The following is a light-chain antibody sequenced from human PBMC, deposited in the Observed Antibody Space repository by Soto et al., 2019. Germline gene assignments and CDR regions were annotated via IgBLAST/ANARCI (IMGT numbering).Light chain of an antibody. CDR1: QSVSSY. V-gene: IGKV3-11*01. CDR2: DAS. CDR3: QQRSNWPPYT. Sequence: EIVLTQSPATLSLSPGERATLSCRASQSVSSYLAWYQQKPGQAPRLLIYDASNRATGIPARFSGSGSGTAFTLTISSLDPEDFAVYYCQQRSNWPPYTFGQGTKLEIK. J-gene: IGKJ2*01.